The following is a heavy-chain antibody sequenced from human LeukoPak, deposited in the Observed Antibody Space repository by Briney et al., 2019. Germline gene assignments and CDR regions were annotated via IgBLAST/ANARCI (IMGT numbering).Heavy chain of an antibody. D-gene: IGHD3-3*01. CDR1: GFTFGDYA. CDR2: SNNDGTNT. CDR3: AREYDFWSGYPSHFDY. V-gene: IGHV3-74*01. J-gene: IGHJ4*02. Sequence: GGSLRLSCTASGFTFGDYAMSWVRQAPGKGLVWVSRSNNDGTNTNYAGSVKGRFTISRDNAKNTLYLQMNSLRAEDTAVYYCAREYDFWSGYPSHFDYWGQGTLVTVSS.